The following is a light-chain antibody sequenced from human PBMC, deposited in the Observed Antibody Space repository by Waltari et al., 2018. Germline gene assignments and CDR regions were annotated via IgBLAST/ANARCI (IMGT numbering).Light chain of an antibody. V-gene: IGKV1-9*01. CDR2: AAS. CDR3: QQLNSYQWT. Sequence: IQLTQSPSSLSASVGDRVTITCRASPGIRNYLAWYQQKPAESPKLLIDAASTLQSGDPSRFSVSGSGTDFTLTISSLQPEDFATYYCQQLNSYQWTFGQGTKVEIK. J-gene: IGKJ1*01. CDR1: PGIRNY.